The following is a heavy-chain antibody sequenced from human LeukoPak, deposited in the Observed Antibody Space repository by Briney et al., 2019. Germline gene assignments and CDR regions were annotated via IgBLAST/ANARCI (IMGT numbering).Heavy chain of an antibody. D-gene: IGHD3-10*01. CDR2: IYHSGST. CDR3: ARGGVVRGLPDGNWFDP. J-gene: IGHJ5*02. Sequence: SETLSLTCAVSGGSISSGGYSWSWIRQPPGKGLEWIGYIYHSGSTYYNPSLKSRVTISVDRSKNQFSLKLSSVTAADTAVYYCARGGVVRGLPDGNWFDPWGQGTLVTVSS. V-gene: IGHV4-30-2*01. CDR1: GGSISSGGYS.